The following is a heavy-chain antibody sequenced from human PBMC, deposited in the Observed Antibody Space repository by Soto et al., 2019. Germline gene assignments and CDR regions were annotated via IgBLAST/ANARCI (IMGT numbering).Heavy chain of an antibody. J-gene: IGHJ4*02. CDR2: ISSSSNTI. V-gene: IGHV3-48*02. Sequence: PGGSLRLSCAASGFTFSSYSMNWVRQAPGKGLGWLSYISSSSNTIFYADSVKGRFTISRDSANSSLYLQLNSLRDDDTAVYFCARGLGWRRGPFDFWGQGTPVTVPQ. D-gene: IGHD2-21*01. CDR3: ARGLGWRRGPFDF. CDR1: GFTFSSYS.